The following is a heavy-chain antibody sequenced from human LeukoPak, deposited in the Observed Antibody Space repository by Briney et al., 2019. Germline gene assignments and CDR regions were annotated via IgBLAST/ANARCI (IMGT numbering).Heavy chain of an antibody. CDR1: GFTFTNYA. Sequence: GGSLRLSCAASGFTFTNYAMDWVRQAPGKGLEWVARIRNKANNYATEYAASVKGRFTISRDDSKNSLYLQMNSLKTEDTAVFYCARRVFGGNCYYDYWGQGTLVTVSS. J-gene: IGHJ4*02. V-gene: IGHV3-72*01. D-gene: IGHD4-23*01. CDR2: IRNKANNYAT. CDR3: ARRVFGGNCYYDY.